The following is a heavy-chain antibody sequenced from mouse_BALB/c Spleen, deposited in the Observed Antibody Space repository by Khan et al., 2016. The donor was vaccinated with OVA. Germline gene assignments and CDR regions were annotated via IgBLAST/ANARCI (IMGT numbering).Heavy chain of an antibody. CDR1: GFSLSRYS. V-gene: IGHV2-6-4*01. D-gene: IGHD2-14*01. CDR3: ARAYYRYDGYYAMDY. Sequence: QVQLKQSGPGLVAPSQSLSITCTVSGFSLSRYSIHWVRQPPGKGLEWLGMIWGGGSTDYNSALKSRLSFSKDNSKSQVFLKMNSLQTDDTAMYYCARAYYRYDGYYAMDYWGQGTSVTVSS. CDR2: IWGGGST. J-gene: IGHJ4*01.